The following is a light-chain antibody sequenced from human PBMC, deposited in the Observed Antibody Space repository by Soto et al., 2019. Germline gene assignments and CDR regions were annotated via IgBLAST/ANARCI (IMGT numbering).Light chain of an antibody. J-gene: IGKJ1*01. CDR1: QSINTN. CDR2: GAS. Sequence: IVMTQSPATLSVSPGERATLSCRASQSINTNLAWFQQKPGRAPRLLIFGASTRATDIPARFSGSGSGTEFNLTISALQSEDFAVYYCQHYNDRPPWTFGQGTKVEIK. CDR3: QHYNDRPPWT. V-gene: IGKV3-15*01.